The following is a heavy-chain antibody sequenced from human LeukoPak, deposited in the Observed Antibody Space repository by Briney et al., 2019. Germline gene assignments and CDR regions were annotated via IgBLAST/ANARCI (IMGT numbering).Heavy chain of an antibody. CDR1: GGSISSGGYY. D-gene: IGHD5-24*01. Sequence: PSQTLSLTCTVSGGSISSGGYYWSWIRQHPGKGLEWIGYIYYSGSTYYNPSLESRVTISVDTSKNQFSLKLSSVTAADTAVYYCARVEMATIHAFDIWGQGTMVTVSS. V-gene: IGHV4-31*03. CDR3: ARVEMATIHAFDI. CDR2: IYYSGST. J-gene: IGHJ3*02.